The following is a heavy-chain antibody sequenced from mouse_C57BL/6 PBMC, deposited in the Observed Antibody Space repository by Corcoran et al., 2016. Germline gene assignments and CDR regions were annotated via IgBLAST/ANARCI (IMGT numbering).Heavy chain of an antibody. V-gene: IGHV9-3*01. J-gene: IGHJ1*03. D-gene: IGHD2-1*01. Sequence: QIQLVQSGPELKKPGETVKISCKASGYTFTTYGMSWVKQAPGKGLKWMGWINTYSGVPTYADDFKGRFAFSLETSASTAYLQINNLKNEDTATYFCARSGNGYFDVWGTGTTVTVSS. CDR2: INTYSGVP. CDR3: ARSGNGYFDV. CDR1: GYTFTTYG.